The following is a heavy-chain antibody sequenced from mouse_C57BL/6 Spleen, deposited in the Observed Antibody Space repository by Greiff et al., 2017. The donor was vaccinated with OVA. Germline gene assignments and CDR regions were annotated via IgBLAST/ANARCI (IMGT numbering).Heavy chain of an antibody. Sequence: EVQRVESGGGLVKPGGSLKLSCAASGFTFSDYGMHWVRQAPEKGLEWVAYISSGSSTIYYADTVKGRFTISRDNAKNTLFLQMTSLRSEDTAMYYCARPYYGSSPYYAMDYWGQGTSVTVSS. CDR1: GFTFSDYG. V-gene: IGHV5-17*01. D-gene: IGHD1-1*01. J-gene: IGHJ4*01. CDR2: ISSGSSTI. CDR3: ARPYYGSSPYYAMDY.